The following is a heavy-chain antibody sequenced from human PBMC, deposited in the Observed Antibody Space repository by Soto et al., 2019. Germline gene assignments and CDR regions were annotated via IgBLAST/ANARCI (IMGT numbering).Heavy chain of an antibody. CDR1: GGSFSGYY. J-gene: IGHJ5*02. D-gene: IGHD6-13*01. CDR3: ARMYSSSWFNWFDP. Sequence: TSETLSVTCAIYGGSFSGYYWSWIRQPPGKGLEWIGEINHSGSTNYNPSLKSRVTISVDTSKNQFSLKLSSVTAADTAVYYCARMYSSSWFNWFDPWGQGTLVTVSS. V-gene: IGHV4-34*01. CDR2: INHSGST.